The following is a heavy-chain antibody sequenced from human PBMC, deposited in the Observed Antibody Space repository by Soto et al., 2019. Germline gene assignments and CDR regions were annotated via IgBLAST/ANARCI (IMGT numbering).Heavy chain of an antibody. CDR2: ISSNGGST. Sequence: GGSLRLSCAASGFTFNSYAMHWVRQAPGKGLEYVSAISSNGGSTYYADSVKGRFTISRDNSKNTLYLQMGSLRAEDMAVYYCARSQDFKVWYYYGIDVWGQGTTVTVSS. CDR1: GFTFNSYA. D-gene: IGHD3-3*01. CDR3: ARSQDFKVWYYYGIDV. V-gene: IGHV3-64*02. J-gene: IGHJ6*02.